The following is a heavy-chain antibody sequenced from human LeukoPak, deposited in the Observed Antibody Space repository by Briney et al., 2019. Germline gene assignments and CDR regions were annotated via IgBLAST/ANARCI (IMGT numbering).Heavy chain of an antibody. J-gene: IGHJ4*02. D-gene: IGHD3-10*01. CDR2: ISSSGSTI. Sequence: GGSLRLSCAASGFTFSDYYMSWIRQAPGKGLEWVSYISSSGSTIYYADSVKGRFTVSRDNAKNSLYLQMNSLRAEDTAVYYCAREVPNDYGSGEFDYWGQGTLVTVSS. CDR3: AREVPNDYGSGEFDY. CDR1: GFTFSDYY. V-gene: IGHV3-11*01.